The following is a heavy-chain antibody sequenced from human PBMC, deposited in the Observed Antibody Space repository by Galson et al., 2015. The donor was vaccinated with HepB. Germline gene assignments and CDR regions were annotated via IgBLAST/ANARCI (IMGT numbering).Heavy chain of an antibody. V-gene: IGHV5-51*01. Sequence: QSGAEVKKPGESLKISCKGSGYDFSTFWIGWVRQLPGKGLEWMGIIFPGDSEARYSPSFEGQVTISADKSITTAYLQWDSLKASDTAMYYCHVVPGDGYNFWGQGTRVAVSA. CDR2: IFPGDSEA. D-gene: IGHD5-24*01. J-gene: IGHJ4*02. CDR3: HVVPGDGYNF. CDR1: GYDFSTFW.